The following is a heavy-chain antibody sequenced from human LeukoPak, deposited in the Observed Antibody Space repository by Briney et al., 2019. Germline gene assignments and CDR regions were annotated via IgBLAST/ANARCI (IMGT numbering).Heavy chain of an antibody. D-gene: IGHD6-19*01. Sequence: GGSLRLSCAASGFTFSRYGMHWVRQAPGKGLEWVAFIRFDGSDKYHADSVKGRFTISRDNSKNTVYLQMNSLRVEDTAVYYCAKIGAVAGHFDYWGQGTLVTVSS. CDR2: IRFDGSDK. CDR1: GFTFSRYG. V-gene: IGHV3-30*02. CDR3: AKIGAVAGHFDY. J-gene: IGHJ4*02.